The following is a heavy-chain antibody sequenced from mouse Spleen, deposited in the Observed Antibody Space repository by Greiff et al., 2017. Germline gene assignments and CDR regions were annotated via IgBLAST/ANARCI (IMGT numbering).Heavy chain of an antibody. CDR2: IDPENGNT. J-gene: IGHJ4*01. CDR3: ASGNGYYAMDY. Sequence: EVQLQQSGAELVRPGALVKLSCKASGFNIKDYYMHWVKQRPEQGLEWIGWIDPENGNTIYDPKFQGKASITADTSSNTAYLQLSSLTSEDTAVYYCASGNGYYAMDYWGQGTSVTVSS. CDR1: GFNIKDYY. V-gene: IGHV14-1*02. D-gene: IGHD4-1*01.